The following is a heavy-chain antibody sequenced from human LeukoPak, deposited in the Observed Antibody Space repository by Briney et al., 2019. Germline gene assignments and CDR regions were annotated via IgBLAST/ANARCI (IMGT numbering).Heavy chain of an antibody. CDR1: GFTFSIYE. CDR2: ISSSGTTI. V-gene: IGHV3-48*03. D-gene: IGHD3-10*02. J-gene: IGHJ6*04. CDR3: AELGITMIGGV. Sequence: GGSLRLSCAASGFTFSIYEMNWVRQAPGKGLEWVSFISSSGTTIYYADSVKGRFTISRDNAKNSLYLQMNSLRAEDTAVYYCAELGITMIGGVWGKGTTVTISS.